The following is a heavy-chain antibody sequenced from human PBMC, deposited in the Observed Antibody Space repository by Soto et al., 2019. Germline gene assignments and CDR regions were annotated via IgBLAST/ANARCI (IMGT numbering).Heavy chain of an antibody. CDR2: IDTSGST. CDR1: GGSISNYY. Sequence: SETLSLTCTVSGGSISNYYCNWIRQPAGKGLEWIGRIDTSGSTNYNPSLKSRVTMSVDTSKQEFSLMLSSVTAADTALYYCARGGQDFWSGPFDYWGRGALVTVSS. D-gene: IGHD3-3*01. J-gene: IGHJ4*02. V-gene: IGHV4-4*07. CDR3: ARGGQDFWSGPFDY.